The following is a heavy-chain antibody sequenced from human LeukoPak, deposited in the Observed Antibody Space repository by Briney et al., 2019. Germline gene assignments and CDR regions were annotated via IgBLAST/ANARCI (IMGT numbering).Heavy chain of an antibody. CDR1: GGTFSSYT. CDR3: ARIGVIGDYEEVDY. J-gene: IGHJ4*02. V-gene: IGHV1-69*02. CDR2: IIPILGIA. D-gene: IGHD4-17*01. Sequence: ASVKVSCKASGGTFSSYTISWVRQAPGQGLEWMGRIIPILGIANYAQKFQGRVTITADKSTSTAYMELCSLRSEDTAVYYCARIGVIGDYEEVDYWGQGTLVTVSS.